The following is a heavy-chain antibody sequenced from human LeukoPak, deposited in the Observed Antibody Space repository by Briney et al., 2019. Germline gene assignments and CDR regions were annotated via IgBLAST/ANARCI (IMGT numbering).Heavy chain of an antibody. Sequence: GGSLRLSCAASGFTFSSYAMNWVRQAPGKGLEWVSLISGSGGNTYYADSVKGRFTISRDNSKNTLYLQMNSLRAEDTALYSCFGGSGHNSDYWGQGTLVTVSP. V-gene: IGHV3-23*01. CDR1: GFTFSSYA. D-gene: IGHD6-19*01. J-gene: IGHJ4*02. CDR2: ISGSGGNT. CDR3: FGGSGHNSDY.